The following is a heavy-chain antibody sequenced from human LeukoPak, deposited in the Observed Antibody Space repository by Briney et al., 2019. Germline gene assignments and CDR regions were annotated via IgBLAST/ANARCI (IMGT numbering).Heavy chain of an antibody. CDR1: GVTFSSYT. CDR3: ARAQTGHDFWIVDV. D-gene: IGHD3-3*01. V-gene: IGHV3-21*01. Sequence: GGSLRLSCAVSGVTFSSYTMNWVRQAPGKGLEWVSSISSTSSYIYYADSVKSRFTISRDNAKNSLYLQMTSLRAEGTAMYYCARAQTGHDFWIVDVWGQGTTVTVSS. CDR2: ISSTSSYI. J-gene: IGHJ6*02.